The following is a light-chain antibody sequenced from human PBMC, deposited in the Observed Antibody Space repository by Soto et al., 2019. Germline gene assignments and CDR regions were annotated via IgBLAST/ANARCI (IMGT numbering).Light chain of an antibody. Sequence: QSALAQPPSISEAPWQRVTISCTGSSSNIGAGSDVHWYHQLPGTAPKLLIYGNTNRPSGVPDRFSGSKSGTSASLAIAGLQTEDEGDYYCQTYDSSLSGLYVFGTGTKVTVL. CDR1: SSNIGAGSD. J-gene: IGLJ1*01. CDR2: GNT. CDR3: QTYDSSLSGLYV. V-gene: IGLV1-40*01.